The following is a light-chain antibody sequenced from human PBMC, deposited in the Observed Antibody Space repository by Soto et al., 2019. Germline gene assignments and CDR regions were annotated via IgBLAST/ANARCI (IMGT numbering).Light chain of an antibody. CDR3: QQYDGYSPQT. J-gene: IGKJ1*01. CDR2: DSS. CDR1: QSVRNW. V-gene: IGKV1-5*01. Sequence: DIQMTQSPSTLFASVGDRVTITCRASQSVRNWLAWYQQKPGRAPHLLIYDSSTLWPGVPSRFRGSGSGTEFTLTINGLQPDDFGTYYGQQYDGYSPQTFGQGTKVEIK.